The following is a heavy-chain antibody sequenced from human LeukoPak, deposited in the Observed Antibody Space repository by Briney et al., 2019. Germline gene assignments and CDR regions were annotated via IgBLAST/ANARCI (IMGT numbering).Heavy chain of an antibody. J-gene: IGHJ4*02. CDR2: ISSYNGNT. V-gene: IGHV1-18*01. Sequence: ASVKVSCKASGYTFSNYGITWVRQAPGQGVEWMGWISSYNGNTNYAQKLQGRATMTTDASTSTAYMELRSLRSDDTAVYYCARTWNILTGYCEQRPFAYWGQGTLLTVSS. D-gene: IGHD3-9*01. CDR3: ARTWNILTGYCEQRPFAY. CDR1: GYTFSNYG.